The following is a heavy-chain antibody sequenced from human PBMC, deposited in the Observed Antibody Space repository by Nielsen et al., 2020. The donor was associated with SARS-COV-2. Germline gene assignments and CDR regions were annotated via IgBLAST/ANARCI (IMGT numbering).Heavy chain of an antibody. Sequence: WIRQPPGKGLEWVAVIWYDGSNKYYADSVKGRFTISRDNSKNTLYLQMNSLRAEDTAVYYCARDLGSVAVAGTNYYGMDVWGQGTTVTV. CDR3: ARDLGSVAVAGTNYYGMDV. CDR2: IWYDGSNK. D-gene: IGHD6-19*01. J-gene: IGHJ6*02. V-gene: IGHV3-33*01.